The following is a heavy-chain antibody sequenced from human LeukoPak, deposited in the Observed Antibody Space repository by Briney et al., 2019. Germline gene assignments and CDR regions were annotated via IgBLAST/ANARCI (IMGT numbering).Heavy chain of an antibody. CDR2: IKQDGSEK. CDR1: GFTFSSYW. D-gene: IGHD3-10*01. V-gene: IGHV3-7*01. Sequence: AGGSLRLSCAASGFTFSSYWMSWVRQAPGKGLEWVANIKQDGSEKYYVDSVKGRFTISRDSAKNSLYLQMNSLRAEDTAVYYCARAMVRGVYYYYYMDVWGKGTTVTVSS. J-gene: IGHJ6*03. CDR3: ARAMVRGVYYYYYMDV.